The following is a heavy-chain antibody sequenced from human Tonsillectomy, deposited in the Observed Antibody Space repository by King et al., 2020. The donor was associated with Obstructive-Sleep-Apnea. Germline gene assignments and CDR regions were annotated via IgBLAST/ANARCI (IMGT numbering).Heavy chain of an antibody. D-gene: IGHD1-26*01. V-gene: IGHV4-59*01. CDR1: GGSISSYY. CDR2: IYYSGST. Sequence: VQLQESGPGLVKPSETLSLTCTVSGGSISSYYWSWIRQPPGKGLEWIGYIYYSGSTNYNPSLKSRVTISVDTSKNQFSLKLSSVTAADTVVYYCARSGATILSAFDIWGQGTMVTVSS. CDR3: ARSGATILSAFDI. J-gene: IGHJ3*02.